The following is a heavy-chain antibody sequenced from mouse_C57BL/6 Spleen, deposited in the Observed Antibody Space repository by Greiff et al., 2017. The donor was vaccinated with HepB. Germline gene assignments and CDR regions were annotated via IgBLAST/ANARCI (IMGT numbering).Heavy chain of an antibody. CDR1: GFTFSSYA. CDR3: ARGGYSKGDYYAMDY. Sequence: EVKLVESGGGLVKPGGSLKLSCAASGFTFSSYAMSWVRQTPEKRLEWVATISDGGSYTYYPDNVKGRFTISRDNAKNNLYLQMSHLKSEDTAMYYCARGGYSKGDYYAMDYWGQGTSVTVSS. V-gene: IGHV5-4*03. D-gene: IGHD2-5*01. CDR2: ISDGGSYT. J-gene: IGHJ4*01.